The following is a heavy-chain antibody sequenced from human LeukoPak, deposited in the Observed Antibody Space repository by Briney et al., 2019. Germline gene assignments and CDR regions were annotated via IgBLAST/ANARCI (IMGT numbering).Heavy chain of an antibody. CDR2: ISSSSSYI. CDR3: ARGLDSSSWYSLDYYYGMDV. J-gene: IGHJ6*02. CDR1: GFTFSSYS. D-gene: IGHD6-13*01. Sequence: GGSLRLSCAASGFTFSSYSMNWVRQAPGKGLEWVSSISSSSSYIYYADSVKGRFTISRDNAKNSLYLQTNSLRAEDTAVYYCARGLDSSSWYSLDYYYGMDVWGQGTTVTVSS. V-gene: IGHV3-21*01.